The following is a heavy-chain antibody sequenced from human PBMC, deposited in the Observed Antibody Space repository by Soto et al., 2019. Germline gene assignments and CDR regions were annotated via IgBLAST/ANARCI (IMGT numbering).Heavy chain of an antibody. CDR3: AKDSDPYGGKAIDY. D-gene: IGHD4-17*01. Sequence: PGGSLRLSCAASGFTFSSYGMHWVRQAPDKGLEWVAVISYDGSNKYYADSVKGRFTISRDNSKNTLYLQMNSLRAEDTAVYYCAKDSDPYGGKAIDYWGQGTLVTVSS. J-gene: IGHJ4*02. CDR1: GFTFSSYG. V-gene: IGHV3-30*18. CDR2: ISYDGSNK.